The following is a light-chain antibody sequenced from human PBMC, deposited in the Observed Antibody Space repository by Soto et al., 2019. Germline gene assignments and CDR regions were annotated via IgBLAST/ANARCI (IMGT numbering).Light chain of an antibody. CDR2: DVS. CDR3: CSYAPSRTLL. V-gene: IGLV2-11*02. J-gene: IGLJ2*01. Sequence: QSALTQPRSVSGSPGQSVAISCTGTSSDVGANNYVSWYQQHPGKAPKLMIYDVSTRSSGVSSRFSASKSGNTASLTISGLQAEDEADYFCCSYAPSRTLLFGGGTKLTVL. CDR1: SSDVGANNY.